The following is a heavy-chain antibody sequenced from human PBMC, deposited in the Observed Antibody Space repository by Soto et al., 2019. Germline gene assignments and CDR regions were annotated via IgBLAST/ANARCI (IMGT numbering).Heavy chain of an antibody. CDR1: GFTISSNY. Sequence: GGSLRLSCAASGFTISSNYMSWVRQAPGKGLEWVSVIFSGGSTYYADSVKGRFTISRDNSKNTLFLQMSSLRAEDTAVYYCASVGKQWLVTYYFDYWGQGTLVTVSS. D-gene: IGHD6-19*01. CDR2: IFSGGST. J-gene: IGHJ4*02. V-gene: IGHV3-66*01. CDR3: ASVGKQWLVTYYFDY.